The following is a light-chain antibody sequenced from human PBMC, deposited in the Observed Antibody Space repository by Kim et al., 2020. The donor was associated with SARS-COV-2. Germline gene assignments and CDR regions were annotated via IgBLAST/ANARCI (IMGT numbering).Light chain of an antibody. CDR3: QVWDSSTVI. V-gene: IGLV3-9*01. J-gene: IGLJ2*01. CDR1: YIGAKN. Sequence: SYELTQPLSVSVALGQTAGITCGGNYIGAKNVHWYQQKTGQAPALVIYRDSSRPSGIPERFSGSNSGDTATLTISRAQAGDEADYYCQVWDSSTVIFGGGTQLTVL. CDR2: RDS.